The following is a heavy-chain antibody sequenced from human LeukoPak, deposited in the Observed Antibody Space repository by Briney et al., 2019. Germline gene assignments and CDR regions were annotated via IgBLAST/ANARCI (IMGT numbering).Heavy chain of an antibody. CDR3: SRSLEY. CDR1: GFTFSHYW. J-gene: IGHJ4*02. CDR2: INQDGGVK. Sequence: GGSLRLSCTASGFTFSHYWMDWVRQAPGKGLEWVANINQDGGVKYYVDSVKGRFTITRDNTKNSLSLRMDSLRDDDTAVYYCSRSLEYSVQGTLVTVCS. V-gene: IGHV3-7*01.